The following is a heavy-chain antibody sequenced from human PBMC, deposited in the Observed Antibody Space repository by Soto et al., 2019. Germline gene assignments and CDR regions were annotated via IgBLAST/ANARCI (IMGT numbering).Heavy chain of an antibody. Sequence: QVHLVQSGGGVVQPGRSLRLSCAASGFTFSNYYIHWVRQAPGKGLEWVAVISGDGTKQYYADSVKGRFTISRDNSKNTLYLQMNSQRLDDTAIYYCARDSADNDNWQKTSPLTDYWGQGTLVTVSS. CDR3: ARDSADNDNWQKTSPLTDY. V-gene: IGHV3-30-3*01. D-gene: IGHD1-1*01. CDR1: GFTFSNYY. J-gene: IGHJ4*02. CDR2: ISGDGTKQ.